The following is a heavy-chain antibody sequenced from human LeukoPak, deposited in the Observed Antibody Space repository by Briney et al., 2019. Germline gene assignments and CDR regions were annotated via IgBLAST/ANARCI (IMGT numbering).Heavy chain of an antibody. CDR1: GGTFSSYA. J-gene: IGHJ3*02. D-gene: IGHD3-22*01. V-gene: IGHV1-69*05. CDR2: IIPIFGTA. Sequence: SVKVSCKASGGTFSSYAINWVRQAPGQGLEWMGRIIPIFGTANYAQKFQGRVTNTTDESTSTAYMELSSLRSEDTAVYYCARRAPYYYDSSGHDAFDIWGQGTMVTVSS. CDR3: ARRAPYYYDSSGHDAFDI.